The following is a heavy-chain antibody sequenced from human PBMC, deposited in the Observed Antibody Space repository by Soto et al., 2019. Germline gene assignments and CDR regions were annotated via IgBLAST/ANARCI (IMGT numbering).Heavy chain of an antibody. D-gene: IGHD3-10*01. CDR1: DFDFSSYG. V-gene: IGHV3-30*03. CDR3: ARDSGWPILNFDN. J-gene: IGHJ4*02. Sequence: GGSLRLSCAASDFDFSSYGIHWVRDAPGKGLEWVAASSYDGRETFYADSAKGRFTVSKEMSKNTAFLQMNALRHEDTAVYFCARDSGWPILNFDNWGQGTPVTVSS. CDR2: SSYDGRET.